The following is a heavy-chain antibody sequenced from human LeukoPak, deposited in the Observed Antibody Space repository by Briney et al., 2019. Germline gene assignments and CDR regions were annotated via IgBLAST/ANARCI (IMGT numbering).Heavy chain of an antibody. D-gene: IGHD6-6*01. CDR3: ARSLSSPVANY. CDR2: MNLDGTET. CDR1: GFPFSDHW. J-gene: IGHJ4*01. V-gene: IGHV3-7*01. Sequence: GGSLRLSCVASGFPFSDHWMDWVRQAPGKGLEWVANMNLDGTETYYVDSVKGRFTISRDNAKNTLYLQLDSLRVEDTAVYYCARSLSSPVANYWGQGTLVTVSS.